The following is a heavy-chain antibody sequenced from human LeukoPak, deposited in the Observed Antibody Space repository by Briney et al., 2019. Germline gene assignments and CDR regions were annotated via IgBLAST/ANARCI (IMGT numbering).Heavy chain of an antibody. CDR3: ARLYGSASSLYFDY. CDR1: GGSISSYY. Sequence: ASETLSLACTVSGGSISSYYWGWIRQPPGKGLEWIGSIYYSGSTYYNPSLKSRVTISVDTSKNQFSLKLSSVTAADTAVYYCARLYGSASSLYFDYWGQGTLVTVSS. J-gene: IGHJ4*02. D-gene: IGHD3-10*01. V-gene: IGHV4-39*07. CDR2: IYYSGST.